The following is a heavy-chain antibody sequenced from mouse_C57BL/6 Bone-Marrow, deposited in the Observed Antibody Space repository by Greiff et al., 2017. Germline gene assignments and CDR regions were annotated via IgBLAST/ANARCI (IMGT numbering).Heavy chain of an antibody. V-gene: IGHV5-16*01. CDR1: GFTFSDYY. CDR3: ARGTGSYVMDY. CDR2: INYDGSST. J-gene: IGHJ4*01. Sequence: EVKLQESEGGLVQPGRSMKLSCTASGFTFSDYYMAWVRQVPEKGLEWVANINYDGSSTYYLDSLQSRFIISRYTAKNILYLQMSSLKSEDTATYYCARGTGSYVMDYWGQGTSVTVSS. D-gene: IGHD4-1*01.